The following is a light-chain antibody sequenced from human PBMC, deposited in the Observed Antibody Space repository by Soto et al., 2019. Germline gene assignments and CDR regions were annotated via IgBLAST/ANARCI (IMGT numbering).Light chain of an antibody. CDR1: QSVSSN. J-gene: IGKJ4*01. V-gene: IGKV3-15*01. CDR3: QQYNNWPRT. Sequence: EIVMTQSPATLSVSPGERATLSCRASQSVSSNLAWYQQKPGQAPRLLIYGASTRATGIPARFSGSGSGTEFTLTISSLQYEDFALYYCQQYNNWPRTFGGGTKVDIK. CDR2: GAS.